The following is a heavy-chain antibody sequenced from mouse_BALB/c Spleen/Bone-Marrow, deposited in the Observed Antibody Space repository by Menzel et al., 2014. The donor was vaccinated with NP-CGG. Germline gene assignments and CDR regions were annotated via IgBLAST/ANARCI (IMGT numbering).Heavy chain of an antibody. CDR2: INPYNDGT. D-gene: IGHD2-3*01. V-gene: IGHV1-14*01. CDR1: GYTFTSYI. J-gene: IGHJ1*01. CDR3: ARFDGYYSLYFDV. Sequence: EVQLQQSGPELVQPGASVKMSCKASGYTFTSYIMQWVKQKPGQGLEWIGYINPYNDGTKYNEKFKGKATLTSDKSSSTAYMGLSSLTSEDSAVYYCARFDGYYSLYFDVWGAGTTVTVPS.